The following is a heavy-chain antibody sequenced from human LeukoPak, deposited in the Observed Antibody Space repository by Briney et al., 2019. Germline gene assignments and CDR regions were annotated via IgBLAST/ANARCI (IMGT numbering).Heavy chain of an antibody. J-gene: IGHJ3*02. CDR2: IYPGDSDT. D-gene: IGHD1-26*01. V-gene: IGHV5-51*01. CDR3: ARREVGVTLTGGQFDAFDI. Sequence: GESLKISCKGSGYSFTSYWIGWVRQMPGKGLEWMGIIYPGDSDTRYSPSFQGQVTISADKSISTAYLQWSSLKASDTAMYYCARREVGVTLTGGQFDAFDIWGQGTMVTVSS. CDR1: GYSFTSYW.